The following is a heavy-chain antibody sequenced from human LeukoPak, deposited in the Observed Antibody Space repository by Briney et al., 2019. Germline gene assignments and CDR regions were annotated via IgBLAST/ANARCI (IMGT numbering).Heavy chain of an antibody. CDR3: ARCFWSGYYDYYYGMDV. D-gene: IGHD3-3*01. Sequence: SETLSLTCTVSGGSISTYYWTWIRQPPGRGLEWIGYIYYSGSTNYNPSLKSRVTISVDTSKNQFSLKLSSVTAADTAVYYCARCFWSGYYDYYYGMDVWGQGTTVTVSS. CDR2: IYYSGST. V-gene: IGHV4-59*01. J-gene: IGHJ6*02. CDR1: GGSISTYY.